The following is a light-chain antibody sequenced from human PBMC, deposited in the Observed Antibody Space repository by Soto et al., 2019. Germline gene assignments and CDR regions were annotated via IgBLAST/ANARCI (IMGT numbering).Light chain of an antibody. CDR1: SSDVGSYNL. Sequence: QPALTQPASVSGSPGQSITISCTGTSSDVGSYNLVSWYQQHPGKAPKLMIYEDTKRSSGVSDRFSGSKSGNTASLTISGLQAEDEADYFCCSYAGSRTYVFGTGTKVTVL. CDR3: CSYAGSRTYV. J-gene: IGLJ1*01. CDR2: EDT. V-gene: IGLV2-23*01.